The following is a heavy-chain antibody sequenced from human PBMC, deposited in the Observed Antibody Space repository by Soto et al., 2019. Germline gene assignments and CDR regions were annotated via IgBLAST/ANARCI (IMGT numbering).Heavy chain of an antibody. CDR3: VKDKGDTIKKVTMYV. V-gene: IGHV3-64D*08. D-gene: IGHD2-21*02. J-gene: IGHJ6*02. CDR1: GVTFSGYA. CDR2: ISNNGGST. Sequence: EVQLVESGGALVQPGESLRLSCSASGVTFSGYAMHWVRQAPGKGLEYVSAISNNGGSTNYADSVKGRFTISRDNSKNILYLQMSSLRAEDTAVYYCVKDKGDTIKKVTMYVWGQGTAVTVFS.